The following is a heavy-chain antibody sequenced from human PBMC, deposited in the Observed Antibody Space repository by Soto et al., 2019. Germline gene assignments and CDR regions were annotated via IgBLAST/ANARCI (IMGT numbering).Heavy chain of an antibody. Sequence: QVQLQESGPGLVKPSQTLSLTCTFSVGSISRGGYYWSWIRQHPGRGRGGIGSIIYRGSTYYNPSLKSRVTISVDTSKNQFSLKLSSVTAADTAVYYCARDLLITVFCSSTSCQTRYGMDVWGQGTTVTVSS. CDR1: VGSISRGGYY. CDR2: IIYRGST. D-gene: IGHD2-2*01. J-gene: IGHJ6*02. CDR3: ARDLLITVFCSSTSCQTRYGMDV. V-gene: IGHV4-31*03.